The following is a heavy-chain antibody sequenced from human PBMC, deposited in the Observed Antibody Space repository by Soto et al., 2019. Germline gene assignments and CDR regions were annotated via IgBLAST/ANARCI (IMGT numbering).Heavy chain of an antibody. CDR2: IYYSGST. CDR1: GGSISSYY. Sequence: SETLSLTCTVSGGSISSYYWSWIRQPPGKGLEWIGYIYYSGSTNYNPSLKSRVTISVDTSKNQFSLKLSSVTAADTAVYYCARDSSNYDILTGYHNNWFDPWGQGTLVTVSS. CDR3: ARDSSNYDILTGYHNNWFDP. V-gene: IGHV4-59*01. D-gene: IGHD3-9*01. J-gene: IGHJ5*02.